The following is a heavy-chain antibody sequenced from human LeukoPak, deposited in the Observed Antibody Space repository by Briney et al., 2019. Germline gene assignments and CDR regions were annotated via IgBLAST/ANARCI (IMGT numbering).Heavy chain of an antibody. V-gene: IGHV4-39*07. Sequence: SETLSLTCTVSGGSISSSSYYWGWIRQPPGKGLEWIGEINHSGSTNYNPSLKSRVTISVDTSKNQFSLKLSSVTAADTAVYYCASTGLGYCSGGSCYSGVSLFDYWGQGTLVTVSS. CDR3: ASTGLGYCSGGSCYSGVSLFDY. D-gene: IGHD2-15*01. CDR2: INHSGST. J-gene: IGHJ4*02. CDR1: GGSISSSSYY.